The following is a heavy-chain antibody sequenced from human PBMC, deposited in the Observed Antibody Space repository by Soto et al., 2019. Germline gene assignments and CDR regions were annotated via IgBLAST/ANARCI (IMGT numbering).Heavy chain of an antibody. Sequence: GESLKISLKGSGYSFAGYWITWVRQKPGKGLEWMGRIDPSDSQTYYSPSFRGQVTISATKSITTVFLQWSSLRASDTAMYYCARQIYDSGTGPNFQYYFDSWGQGTPVTVSS. CDR1: GYSFAGYW. V-gene: IGHV5-10-1*04. CDR3: ARQIYDSGTGPNFQYYFDS. CDR2: IDPSDSQT. J-gene: IGHJ4*02. D-gene: IGHD6-13*01.